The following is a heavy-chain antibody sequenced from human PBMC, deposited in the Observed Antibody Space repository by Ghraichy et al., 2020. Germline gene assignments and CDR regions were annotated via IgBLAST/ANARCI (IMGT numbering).Heavy chain of an antibody. CDR2: IWYDGSNK. CDR1: GFTFSSYG. J-gene: IGHJ4*02. Sequence: GGSLRLSCAASGFTFSSYGMHWVRQAPGKGLEWVAVIWYDGSNKYYADSVKGRFTISRDNSKNTLYLQMNSLRAEDTAVYYCARGIVGATSLYYFDYWGQGTLVTVSS. V-gene: IGHV3-33*01. D-gene: IGHD1-26*01. CDR3: ARGIVGATSLYYFDY.